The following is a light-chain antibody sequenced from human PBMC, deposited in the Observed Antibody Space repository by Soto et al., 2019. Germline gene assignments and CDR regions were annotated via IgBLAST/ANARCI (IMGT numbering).Light chain of an antibody. J-gene: IGKJ3*01. Sequence: EIVLTQSPGTLSLSPGERATLSCWASQSVTSYLAWYQQKPGQAPRLLIYGASSRATGIPDRFSGSGSGTDFTLTISRLEPEDFAVYYCQQYGRSPFAFGPGTKVDIK. CDR1: QSVTSY. CDR2: GAS. V-gene: IGKV3-20*01. CDR3: QQYGRSPFA.